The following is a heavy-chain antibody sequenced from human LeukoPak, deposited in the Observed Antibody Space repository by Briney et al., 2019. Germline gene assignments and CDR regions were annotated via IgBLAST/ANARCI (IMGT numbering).Heavy chain of an antibody. CDR2: IYYSGST. Sequence: SEALSLTCTVSGGSISSYYWSWIRQPPGKGLEWIGNIYYSGSTNYNPPLKSRVTISVDTSKNQFSLKLSSVTAADTAVYYCTRGSIAYYYMDVWGKGTTVTISS. D-gene: IGHD3-22*01. V-gene: IGHV4-59*01. J-gene: IGHJ6*03. CDR3: TRGSIAYYYMDV. CDR1: GGSISSYY.